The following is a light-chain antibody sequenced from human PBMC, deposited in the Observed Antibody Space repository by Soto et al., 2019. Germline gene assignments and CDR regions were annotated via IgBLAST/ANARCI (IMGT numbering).Light chain of an antibody. CDR2: EVS. CDR1: SSDIGAYNY. V-gene: IGLV2-14*01. CDR3: FSFTTDWTHV. J-gene: IGLJ1*01. Sequence: SALTQPASVSGSPGQSITISCTGSSSDIGAYNYVSWFQQYPGKAPKLIISEVSNRPSGVSNRFSGSKSGTAASLTISGLQTEDEADYFCFSFTTDWTHVFGTGTKVIAL.